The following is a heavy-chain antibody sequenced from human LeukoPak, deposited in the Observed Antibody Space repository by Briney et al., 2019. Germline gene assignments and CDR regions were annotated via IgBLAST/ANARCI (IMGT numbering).Heavy chain of an antibody. D-gene: IGHD6-19*01. Sequence: ASVKVSCKASGYTFTGYYMHWVRQAPGQGLEWMGRINPNSGGTNYAQRFQGRVTMTRDTSISTAYMELSRLRSDDTAVYYCARGTAVAVAAPGFDYWGQGTLVTVSS. V-gene: IGHV1-2*06. CDR2: INPNSGGT. CDR1: GYTFTGYY. CDR3: ARGTAVAVAAPGFDY. J-gene: IGHJ4*02.